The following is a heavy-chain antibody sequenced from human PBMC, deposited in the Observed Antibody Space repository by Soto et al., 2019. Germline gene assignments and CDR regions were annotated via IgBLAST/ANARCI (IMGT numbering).Heavy chain of an antibody. V-gene: IGHV3-7*03. CDR1: GFKFSDYW. CDR2: IKHDTSEA. Sequence: GSLRLSCAASGFKFSDYWMSWVRQAPGKGLEWVGNIKHDTSEAHYADSVKGRFTITRDNIKNFLFLQMNGLRSDDTASYYCARDGLLFSGPYRPSRFDYWGLGTLVTVS. CDR3: ARDGLLFSGPYRPSRFDY. J-gene: IGHJ4*02. D-gene: IGHD3-16*02.